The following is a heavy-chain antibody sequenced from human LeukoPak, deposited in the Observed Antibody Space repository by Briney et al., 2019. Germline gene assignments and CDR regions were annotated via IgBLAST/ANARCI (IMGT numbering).Heavy chain of an antibody. CDR1: GDSISTSRYY. D-gene: IGHD1-26*01. Sequence: ETLSLTCIVSGDSISTSRYYWGWIRQPPGKGLEWVSVIYTGGSTFYADSVKGRFTISRDNSKNTLYLQMNSLRAEDTAVYYCARHLRVGATDYFDFWGQGTLVTVSS. V-gene: IGHV3-66*04. J-gene: IGHJ4*02. CDR3: ARHLRVGATDYFDF. CDR2: IYTGGST.